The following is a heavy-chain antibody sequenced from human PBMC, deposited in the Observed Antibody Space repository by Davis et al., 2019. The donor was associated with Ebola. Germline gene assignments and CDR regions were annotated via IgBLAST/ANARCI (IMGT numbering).Heavy chain of an antibody. CDR1: GGSISSYS. CDR3: ARLWADTAMDY. J-gene: IGHJ4*02. V-gene: IGHV4-59*01. CDR2: IYYSGST. D-gene: IGHD5-18*01. Sequence: SETLSLTCTVSGGSISSYSWSWIRQPPGKGLEWIGYIYYSGSTNYNPSLKSRVTISVDTSKNQFSLKLNSVTAADTAVYYCARLWADTAMDYWGQGTLVTVSS.